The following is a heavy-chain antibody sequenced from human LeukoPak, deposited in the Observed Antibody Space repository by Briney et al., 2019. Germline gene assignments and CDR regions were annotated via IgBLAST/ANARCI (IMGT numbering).Heavy chain of an antibody. D-gene: IGHD2-2*01. Sequence: ASVKVSCKASGYTFTSYDINWVRQAAGQGLEWMGWMNPHSANAGYAQKFQGRVTMTRDTSISTAYMELSSLRSDDTAVYYCARIPHRVPHNWFDPWGQGTLVTVAS. J-gene: IGHJ5*02. V-gene: IGHV1-8*01. CDR1: GYTFTSYD. CDR3: ARIPHRVPHNWFDP. CDR2: MNPHSANA.